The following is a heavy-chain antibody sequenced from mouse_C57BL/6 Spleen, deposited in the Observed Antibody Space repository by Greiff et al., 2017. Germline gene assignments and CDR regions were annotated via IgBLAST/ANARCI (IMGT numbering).Heavy chain of an antibody. CDR3: ARNPTGDYGSSSEDYFDY. CDR1: GYTFTDYY. CDR2: INPYNGGT. Sequence: EVQLQQSGPVLVKPGASVKMSCKASGYTFTDYYMNWVKQSHGKSLEWIGVINPYNGGTSYNQKFKGKATLTVDKSSSTAYMELNSLTSEDSAVYYCARNPTGDYGSSSEDYFDYWGQGTTLTVSS. V-gene: IGHV1-19*01. D-gene: IGHD1-1*01. J-gene: IGHJ2*01.